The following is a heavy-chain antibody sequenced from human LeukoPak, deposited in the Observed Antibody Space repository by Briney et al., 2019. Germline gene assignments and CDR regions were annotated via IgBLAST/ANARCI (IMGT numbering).Heavy chain of an antibody. CDR1: GGSISSGDYY. J-gene: IGHJ4*02. CDR2: IYYSGST. Sequence: SETLSLTCTVSGGSISSGDYYWSWIRQPPGKGLEWIGYIYYSGSTYYNPSLKSRVTISVDTSKNQFSLKPSSVTAADTAVYYCARGDCGGDCYAFDYWGQGTLVTVSS. V-gene: IGHV4-30-4*01. D-gene: IGHD2-21*02. CDR3: ARGDCGGDCYAFDY.